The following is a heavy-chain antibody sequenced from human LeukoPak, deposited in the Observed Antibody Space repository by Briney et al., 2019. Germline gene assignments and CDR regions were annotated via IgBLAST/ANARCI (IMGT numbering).Heavy chain of an antibody. V-gene: IGHV3-9*01. D-gene: IGHD6-13*01. CDR2: ISWNSGSI. Sequence: GGSLRLSCAASGFTFDDYAMHWVRQAPGKGLEWVSGISWNSGSIGYADSVKGRFTISRDNAKNSLYLQMNSLRAEDTAVYYCARGSLDSSSWFQIDYWGQGTLVTVSS. CDR1: GFTFDDYA. J-gene: IGHJ4*02. CDR3: ARGSLDSSSWFQIDY.